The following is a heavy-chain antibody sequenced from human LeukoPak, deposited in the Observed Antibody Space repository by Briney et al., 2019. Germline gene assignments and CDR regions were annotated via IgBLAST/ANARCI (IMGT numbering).Heavy chain of an antibody. CDR1: GVTFAKYW. CDR2: MNQDGSEK. Sequence: PGGSLRLSCEASGVTFAKYWMSWVRQAPGKGPEWVANMNQDGSEKYYVDSVKGRFTISRDNAKNSLYLQMNSLRAEDTALYYCAKVVPRYCSGGSCYFDYWGLGTLVTVSS. CDR3: AKVVPRYCSGGSCYFDY. D-gene: IGHD2-15*01. V-gene: IGHV3-7*03. J-gene: IGHJ4*02.